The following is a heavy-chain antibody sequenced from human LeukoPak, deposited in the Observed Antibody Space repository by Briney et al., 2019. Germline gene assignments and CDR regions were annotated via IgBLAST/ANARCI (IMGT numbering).Heavy chain of an antibody. V-gene: IGHV3-30*02. J-gene: IGHJ4*02. Sequence: GGSLRLSCAASGFTFSSYGMHWVRQAPGKGLEWVAFIQYDGSDKFYADSVKGRFTISRDNSKNAVHLQMNSLRAEDTAVYYCAKDSVSSRLRYFDYWGQGTLVTVSS. CDR1: GFTFSSYG. D-gene: IGHD4-17*01. CDR3: AKDSVSSRLRYFDY. CDR2: IQYDGSDK.